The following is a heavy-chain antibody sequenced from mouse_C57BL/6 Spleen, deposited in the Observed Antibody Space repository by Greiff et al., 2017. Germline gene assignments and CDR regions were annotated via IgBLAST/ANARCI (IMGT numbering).Heavy chain of an antibody. J-gene: IGHJ2*01. V-gene: IGHV1-67*01. CDR2: ISTYYGDA. CDR3: AREDYYGTLFY. Sequence: VQLQQSGPELVRPGVSVKISCKGSGYTFTDYAMHWVEQSHAKSLEWMGVISTYYGDASYNQKLKDKATMTVDKSSSTAYKELARLTSEDSAVYYCAREDYYGTLFYWGQGTTLTVSS. CDR1: GYTFTDYA. D-gene: IGHD1-1*01.